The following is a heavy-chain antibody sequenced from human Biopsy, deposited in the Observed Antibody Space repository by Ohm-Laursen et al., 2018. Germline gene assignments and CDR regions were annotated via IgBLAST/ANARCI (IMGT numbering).Heavy chain of an antibody. V-gene: IGHV3-21*01. CDR3: ARDGEAKYCKHGVCPSDF. Sequence: SLRLSCVAPGFTFSGFSMNWVRQAPGKGLEWVSPISASGNHIYYTDSVKGRFTVSRDNGKNSVYLQMNSLRVEDTAVYYCARDGEAKYCKHGVCPSDFWGQGTLVTVSS. D-gene: IGHD2-8*01. CDR1: GFTFSGFS. CDR2: ISASGNHI. J-gene: IGHJ4*02.